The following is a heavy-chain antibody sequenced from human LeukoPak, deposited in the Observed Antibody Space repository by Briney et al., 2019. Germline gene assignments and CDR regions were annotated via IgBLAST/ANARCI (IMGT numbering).Heavy chain of an antibody. CDR3: ARDSSDAFDY. CDR1: GGSISSGGYS. V-gene: IGHV4-30-2*01. J-gene: IGHJ4*02. CDR2: IYHSGST. Sequence: PSGTLSLTCAVSGGSISSGGYSWSWIRQPPGKGLEWIGYIYHSGSTYYNPSLKSRVTISVDRSKNQFSLKLSSVTAADTAVYYCARDSSDAFDYWGQGTLVTVSS.